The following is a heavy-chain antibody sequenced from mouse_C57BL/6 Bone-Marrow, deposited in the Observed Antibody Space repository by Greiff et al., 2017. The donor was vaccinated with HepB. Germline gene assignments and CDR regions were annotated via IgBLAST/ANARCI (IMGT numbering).Heavy chain of an antibody. D-gene: IGHD2-3*01. CDR3: ARPLYDGYYYAMDY. J-gene: IGHJ4*01. V-gene: IGHV15-2*01. Sequence: QVQLQQSGSELRSPGSSVKLSCKDFDSEVFPIAYMSWVRQKPGHGFEWIGGILPSIGRTIYGEKFEDKATLDADTLSNTAYLELNSLTSEDSAIYYCARPLYDGYYYAMDYWGQGTSVTVSS. CDR1: DSEVFPIAY. CDR2: ILPSIGRT.